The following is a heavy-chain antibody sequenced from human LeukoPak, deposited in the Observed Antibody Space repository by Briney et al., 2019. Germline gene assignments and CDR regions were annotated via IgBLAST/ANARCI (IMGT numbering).Heavy chain of an antibody. CDR2: ISWDGGST. CDR3: AKGDDYYNGSGYFEY. J-gene: IGHJ4*02. D-gene: IGHD3-22*01. CDR1: GFTFDDYT. Sequence: GGSLRLSCAASGFTFDDYTMHWVRQAPGKGLEWVSLISWDGGSTYYADSVKGRFTISRDNSKNSLYLQMNSLRTEDTALYYCAKGDDYYNGSGYFEYWGQGTLVTVSS. V-gene: IGHV3-43*01.